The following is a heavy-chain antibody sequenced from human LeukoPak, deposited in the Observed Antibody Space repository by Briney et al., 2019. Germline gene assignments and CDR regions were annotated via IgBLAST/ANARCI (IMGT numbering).Heavy chain of an antibody. J-gene: IGHJ4*02. D-gene: IGHD3-16*01. CDR3: ARVGYDYAWGSFDY. Sequence: SETLSLTCTVSGGSISSYYWTWIRQPAGKGLEWIGRIYTSGSTNYNPSLKSRVSMSVDTSKNQFSLNLNSVTAADTAVYYCARVGYDYAWGSFDYWGQGTLVTVSS. V-gene: IGHV4-4*07. CDR1: GGSISSYY. CDR2: IYTSGST.